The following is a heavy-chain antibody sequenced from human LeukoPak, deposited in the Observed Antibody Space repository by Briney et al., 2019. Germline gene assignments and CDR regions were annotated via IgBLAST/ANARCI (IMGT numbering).Heavy chain of an antibody. D-gene: IGHD6-19*01. V-gene: IGHV3-9*01. Sequence: PGGSLRLSCAASGFTFDNYAVHWVRQAPGKGLEWLSIISWNSGYIGYADSVKGRLTISRDNAKKSLDLQMNSLRAEDTAFYYCAKVRGTYSSGYFFDYWGQGTLVTVSS. J-gene: IGHJ4*02. CDR1: GFTFDNYA. CDR3: AKVRGTYSSGYFFDY. CDR2: ISWNSGYI.